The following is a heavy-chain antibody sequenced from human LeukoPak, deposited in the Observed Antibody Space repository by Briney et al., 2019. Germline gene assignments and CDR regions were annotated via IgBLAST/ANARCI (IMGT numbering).Heavy chain of an antibody. CDR2: INHSGNT. V-gene: IGHV4-34*01. CDR3: ARGLRYYDILTGYRSLYNWFDL. D-gene: IGHD3-9*01. Sequence: PSETLSLTCAVYGGSFSGYYWSWIRQTPGKGLEWIGEINHSGNTNYNPSLKSRVTISVDTSKNQFSLKLSSVTAADTAVYYCARGLRYYDILTGYRSLYNWFDLWGQGNLVTVSS. CDR1: GGSFSGYY. J-gene: IGHJ5*02.